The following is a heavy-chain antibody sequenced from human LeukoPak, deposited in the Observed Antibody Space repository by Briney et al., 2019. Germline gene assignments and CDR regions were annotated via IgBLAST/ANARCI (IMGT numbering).Heavy chain of an antibody. V-gene: IGHV1-69*05. J-gene: IGHJ4*02. Sequence: AASVKVSCKASGGTFSSYAISWVRQAPGQGLEWMGGIIPIFVTANYAQKFQGRVTIPTDESTSTAYMELSSLRSEDTAVYYCARAAYYDSSGYPYYFDYWGQGTLVTVSS. D-gene: IGHD3-22*01. CDR1: GGTFSSYA. CDR3: ARAAYYDSSGYPYYFDY. CDR2: IIPIFVTA.